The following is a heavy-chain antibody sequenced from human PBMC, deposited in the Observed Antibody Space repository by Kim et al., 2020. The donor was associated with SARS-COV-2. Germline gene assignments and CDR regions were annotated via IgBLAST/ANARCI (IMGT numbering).Heavy chain of an antibody. J-gene: IGHJ4*02. CDR3: ARVRRTRDGYNSCFDY. Sequence: SLKSRVTISVDTSKNQFSLKLSSVTAADTAVYYCARVRRTRDGYNSCFDYWGQGTLVTVSS. V-gene: IGHV4-31*02. D-gene: IGHD5-12*01.